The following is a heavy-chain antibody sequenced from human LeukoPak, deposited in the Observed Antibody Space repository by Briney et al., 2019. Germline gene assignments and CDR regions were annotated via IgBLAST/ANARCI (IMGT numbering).Heavy chain of an antibody. Sequence: GGSLRLSCAASGFTFSSYSMNWVRQAPGKGLEWVANIKQDGSAKPYVDSVKGRFTISRDNAKNSLFLQMNSLRAEDTAVYYCARDNGWSADFWGQGTLATVTS. V-gene: IGHV3-7*03. CDR1: GFTFSSYS. CDR2: IKQDGSAK. D-gene: IGHD2-15*01. CDR3: ARDNGWSADF. J-gene: IGHJ4*02.